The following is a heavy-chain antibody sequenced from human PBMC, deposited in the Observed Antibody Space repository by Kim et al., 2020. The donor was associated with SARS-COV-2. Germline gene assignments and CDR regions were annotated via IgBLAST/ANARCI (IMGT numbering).Heavy chain of an antibody. D-gene: IGHD4-17*01. J-gene: IGHJ4*02. CDR2: IYYSGST. Sequence: SETLSLTWTVSGGSISSSSYYWGWIRQPPGKGLEWIGSIYYSGSTYYNPSLKSRVTISVDTSKNQFSLKLSSVTAADTAVYYCARQGPRESGDYGYPDYWGQGTLVTVSS. CDR3: ARQGPRESGDYGYPDY. V-gene: IGHV4-39*01. CDR1: GGSISSSSYY.